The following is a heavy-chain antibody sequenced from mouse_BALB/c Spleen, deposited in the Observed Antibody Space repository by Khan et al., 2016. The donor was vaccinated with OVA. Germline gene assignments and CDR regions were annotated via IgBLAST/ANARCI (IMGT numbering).Heavy chain of an antibody. CDR2: IWGDGST. CDR1: GFSLTGYG. Sequence: QMQLEESGPGLVAPSQSLSITCTVSGFSLTGYGVNWVRQPPGKGLEWLGMIWGDGSTDYNSALKSRLSISKDNSKSQVFLKMHSLQTDDTARYYCARAYYGNYREARDYWGQGTSVTVSS. D-gene: IGHD2-10*01. V-gene: IGHV2-6-7*01. CDR3: ARAYYGNYREARDY. J-gene: IGHJ4*01.